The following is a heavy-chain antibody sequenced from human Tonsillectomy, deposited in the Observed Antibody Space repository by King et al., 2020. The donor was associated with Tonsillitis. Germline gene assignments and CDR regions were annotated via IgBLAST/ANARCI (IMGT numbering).Heavy chain of an antibody. CDR1: GGSISSNNW. CDR3: ARRGSGTYSNYYMDV. V-gene: IGHV4-4*02. D-gene: IGHD3-10*01. CDR2: IYHSGSS. Sequence: QLQESGPGLVKPSGTLSLTCAVSGGSISSNNWWSWVRQPPGTGLEWIGEIYHSGSSNYNPWIKSRVTISVAKSTNPLSLTVNSVTAADTAVYYCARRGSGTYSNYYMDVWGKGTTVTVSS. J-gene: IGHJ6*03.